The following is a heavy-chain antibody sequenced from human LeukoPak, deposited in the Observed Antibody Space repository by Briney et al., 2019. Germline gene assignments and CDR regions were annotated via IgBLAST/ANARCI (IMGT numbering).Heavy chain of an antibody. Sequence: GGSLRLSXAAPGITFNSYGMHWVRQAPDKGLEWVAFIRYDGSNEYYADSVKGRFTISRDNSKNTLYLQMNSLRGEDTAVYYCCGDFDYWGQGTLVTVSS. V-gene: IGHV3-30*02. CDR3: CGDFDY. J-gene: IGHJ4*02. CDR1: GITFNSYG. D-gene: IGHD2-21*01. CDR2: IRYDGSNE.